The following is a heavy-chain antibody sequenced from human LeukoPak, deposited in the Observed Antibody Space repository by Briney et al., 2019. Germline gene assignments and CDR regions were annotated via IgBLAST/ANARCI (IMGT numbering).Heavy chain of an antibody. CDR2: IYDTGIYDTENT. CDR1: GGSISRHY. D-gene: IGHD6-19*01. CDR3: ARVRVVAGTRSSWFDP. J-gene: IGHJ5*02. V-gene: IGHV4-59*11. Sequence: SETLSLTCNVSGGSISRHYWSWIRQSPGEGLEWIGYIYDTGIYDTENTNYNPSLRSRVTITMDMSKNQFSLNLASVTAADTAVYYCARVRVVAGTRSSWFDPWGQGTLVTVSS.